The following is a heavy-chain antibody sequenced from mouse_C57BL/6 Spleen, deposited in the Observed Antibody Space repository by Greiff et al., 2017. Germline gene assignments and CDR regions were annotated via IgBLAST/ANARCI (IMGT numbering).Heavy chain of an antibody. Sequence: QVQLQQPGAELVKPGASVKMSCKASGYTFTSYWITWVKQRPGQGLEWIGDIYPGSGSTNYNEKFKSKATLTVDTSSSTAYMQLSSLTSEDSAVYYCARGGHTTVRGLDYWGQGTTLTVSS. J-gene: IGHJ2*01. V-gene: IGHV1-55*01. CDR1: GYTFTSYW. D-gene: IGHD1-1*01. CDR2: IYPGSGST. CDR3: ARGGHTTVRGLDY.